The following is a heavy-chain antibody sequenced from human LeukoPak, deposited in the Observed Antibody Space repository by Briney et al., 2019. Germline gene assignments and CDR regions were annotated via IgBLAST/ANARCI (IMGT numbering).Heavy chain of an antibody. V-gene: IGHV4-59*08. CDR2: TYYSGST. Sequence: PSETLSLTCTVSGGSISSYYWSWIRQPPGKGLEWIGYTYYSGSTNYNPSLKSRVTIRVDTSKNQFSLKLSSVTAADAAVYYCARSQAFDIWGQGTMVTVSP. CDR1: GGSISSYY. CDR3: ARSQAFDI. J-gene: IGHJ3*02.